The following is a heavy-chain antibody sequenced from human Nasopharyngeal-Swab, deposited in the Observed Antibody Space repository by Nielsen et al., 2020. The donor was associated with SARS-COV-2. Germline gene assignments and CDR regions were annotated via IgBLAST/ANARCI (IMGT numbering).Heavy chain of an antibody. Sequence: GESLKISCTTSGFTFGDYAMSWFSQAPGKGLEWVGFIRSKTYGGAPEYAASVKGRFTISRDGAESIAYLQMNSLETEDTGVYYCARSVGSFYGQGAFDIWGQGTMVTVSS. J-gene: IGHJ3*02. CDR1: GFTFGDYA. CDR3: ARSVGSFYGQGAFDI. V-gene: IGHV3-49*01. D-gene: IGHD1-26*01. CDR2: IRSKTYGGAP.